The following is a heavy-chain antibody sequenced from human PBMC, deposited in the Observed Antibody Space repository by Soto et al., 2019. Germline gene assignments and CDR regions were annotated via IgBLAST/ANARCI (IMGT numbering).Heavy chain of an antibody. CDR1: GGTFSSYA. D-gene: IGHD2-2*01. V-gene: IGHV1-69*13. CDR3: ARAHKRYCSSTSCYPYNWFDP. Sequence: SVKVSCKASGGTFSSYAISWVRQAPGQGLEWMGGIIPIFGTANYAQKFQGRVTITADESTSTAYMELSSLRSEDTAVYYCARAHKRYCSSTSCYPYNWFDPWGQGTLVTVSS. J-gene: IGHJ5*02. CDR2: IIPIFGTA.